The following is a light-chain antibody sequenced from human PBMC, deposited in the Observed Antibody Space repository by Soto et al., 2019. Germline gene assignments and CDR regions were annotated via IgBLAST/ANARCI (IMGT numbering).Light chain of an antibody. J-gene: IGKJ4*01. CDR2: DAS. V-gene: IGKV3-11*01. CDR1: QSVSSH. CDR3: QQRSNWPLT. Sequence: EIVLTQSPATLSLSPGERAALSCRASQSVSSHLAWYQQKPGQAPRLLIYDASNRATGIPARFSGSGSGTDFTLIISSLDPEDLAVYYGQQRSNWPLTFGGGTKVEIK.